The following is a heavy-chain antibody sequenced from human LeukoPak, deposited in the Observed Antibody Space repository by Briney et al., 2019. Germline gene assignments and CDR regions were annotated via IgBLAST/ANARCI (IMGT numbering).Heavy chain of an antibody. D-gene: IGHD3-22*01. V-gene: IGHV3-30*18. Sequence: PGGSLRLSCAASGFTFSSYAMHWVRQAPGKGLEWVTVISYDGSNKYYADSVKGRFTISRDNSKNTLYLQMNSLRAEDTAVYYCAKTLSGYSYHDAFDIWGQGTMVTVSS. J-gene: IGHJ3*02. CDR2: ISYDGSNK. CDR1: GFTFSSYA. CDR3: AKTLSGYSYHDAFDI.